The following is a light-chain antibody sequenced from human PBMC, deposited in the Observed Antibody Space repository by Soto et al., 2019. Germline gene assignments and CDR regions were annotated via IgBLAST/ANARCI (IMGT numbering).Light chain of an antibody. Sequence: VLPQSPDTLSLSPGDRATLSCRASQSVRSTFLAWYQQKPGQAPRLLIYGASNRAACIPERFSGSASGTEFTLPISRLEPDDSSVYYCQQYHASPMNTFGQGTKLQIK. J-gene: IGKJ2*01. V-gene: IGKV3-20*01. CDR2: GAS. CDR1: QSVRSTF. CDR3: QQYHASPMNT.